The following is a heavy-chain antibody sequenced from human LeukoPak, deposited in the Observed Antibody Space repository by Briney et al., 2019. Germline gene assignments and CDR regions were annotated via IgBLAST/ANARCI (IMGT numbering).Heavy chain of an antibody. Sequence: PGGSLRLSCAASGFTFSSYEMNWVRQAPGKGLEWVSYISSSGSTIYYADSVKGRFTISRDNAKNSLYPQMNSLRAEDTAVYYCARHLSGVTGYTYGRGIDYWGQGTLVTVPS. D-gene: IGHD5-18*01. V-gene: IGHV3-48*03. CDR2: ISSSGSTI. CDR1: GFTFSSYE. CDR3: ARHLSGVTGYTYGRGIDY. J-gene: IGHJ4*02.